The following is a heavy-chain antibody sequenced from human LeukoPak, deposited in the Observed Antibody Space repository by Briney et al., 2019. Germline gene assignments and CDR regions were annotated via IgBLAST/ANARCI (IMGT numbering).Heavy chain of an antibody. CDR3: ARTGGSYYFDY. CDR1: GFTFSSYA. D-gene: IGHD1-26*01. CDR2: ISYDGSNK. J-gene: IGHJ4*02. Sequence: WGSLRLSCAASGFTFSSYAMHWVRQAPGKGLEWVAVISYDGSNKYYADSVKGRFTISRDNSKNTLYLQMNSLRAEDTAVYYCARTGGSYYFDYWGQGTLVTVSS. V-gene: IGHV3-30-3*01.